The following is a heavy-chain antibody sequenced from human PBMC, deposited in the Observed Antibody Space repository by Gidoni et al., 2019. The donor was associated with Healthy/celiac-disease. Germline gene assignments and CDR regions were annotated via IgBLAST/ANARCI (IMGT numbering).Heavy chain of an antibody. J-gene: IGHJ5*02. D-gene: IGHD1-26*01. CDR1: GGSISSGGYS. CDR2: IYHSGST. CDR3: ARGGIVGATFWFDP. Sequence: QLQLQESGSGLVKPSQTLSLTCAVPGGSISSGGYSWIWIRQPPGKGLEWFGYIYHSGSTYYNPSLKSRVTISVDRSKNQFSLKLSSVTAADTAVYYCARGGIVGATFWFDPWGQGTLVTVSS. V-gene: IGHV4-30-2*01.